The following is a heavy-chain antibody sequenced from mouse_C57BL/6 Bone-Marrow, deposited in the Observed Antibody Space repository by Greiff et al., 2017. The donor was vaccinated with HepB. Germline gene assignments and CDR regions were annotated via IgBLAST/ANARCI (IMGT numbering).Heavy chain of an antibody. CDR1: GFNIKDYY. CDR3: ATSTTEVGFDD. V-gene: IGHV14-2*01. J-gene: IGHJ2*01. D-gene: IGHD1-1*01. Sequence: EVQLQQSGAELVKPGASVKLSCTASGFNIKDYYMHWVKQRTEPGLEWIGRIDPEDGETKYAPKFQGKATLTADTSSNTAYLQLSSLTSEDTAVYYCATSTTEVGFDDWGQGTTLTVAS. CDR2: IDPEDGET.